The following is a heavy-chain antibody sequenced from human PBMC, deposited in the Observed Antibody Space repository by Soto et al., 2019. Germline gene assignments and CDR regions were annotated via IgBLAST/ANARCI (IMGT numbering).Heavy chain of an antibody. Sequence: QVQLVQSGAEMKKPGSSVKVSCQSSGGTFNTYAMNWVRQAPGQGPEWMGDISPMFGAANYAAKFQGRVTITADESTGTSYMLLSSLTSEDTALYFCAREVQVHTPAFVYWGQGTLVTVSS. CDR1: GGTFNTYA. V-gene: IGHV1-69*19. J-gene: IGHJ4*02. D-gene: IGHD3-10*01. CDR2: ISPMFGAA. CDR3: AREVQVHTPAFVY.